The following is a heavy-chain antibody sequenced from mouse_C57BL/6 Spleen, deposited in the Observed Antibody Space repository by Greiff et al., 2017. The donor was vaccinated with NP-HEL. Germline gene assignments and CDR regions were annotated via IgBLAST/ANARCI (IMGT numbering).Heavy chain of an antibody. J-gene: IGHJ3*01. D-gene: IGHD2-5*01. CDR3: ARGGNSNSLAY. CDR2: IYPGSGST. CDR1: GYTFTSYW. V-gene: IGHV1-55*01. Sequence: QVQLQQPGAELVKPGASVKMSCTASGYTFTSYWITWVKQRPGQGLEWIGDIYPGSGSTNYNEKFKSKATLTVDTSSSTAYMQLSSLTSEDSAVYYWARGGNSNSLAYWGQGTLVTVSA.